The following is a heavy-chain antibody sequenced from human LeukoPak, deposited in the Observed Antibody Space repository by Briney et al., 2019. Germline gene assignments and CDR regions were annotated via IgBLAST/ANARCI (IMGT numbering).Heavy chain of an antibody. J-gene: IGHJ5*02. CDR3: ARDAARGEFDP. CDR2: IYHSGST. Sequence: SETLSLTCAVSGGSISSGGYSWSWIRQPPGKGLEWIGYIYHSGSTHYNPSLKSRVTISVDRSKNQFSLKLGSVTAADTAVYYCARDAARGEFDPWGQGTLVTVSS. D-gene: IGHD3-16*01. V-gene: IGHV4-30-2*01. CDR1: GGSISSGGYS.